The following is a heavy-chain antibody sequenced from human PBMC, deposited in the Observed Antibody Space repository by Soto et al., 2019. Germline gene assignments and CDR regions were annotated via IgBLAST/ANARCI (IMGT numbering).Heavy chain of an antibody. V-gene: IGHV1-2*02. D-gene: IGHD3-10*01. J-gene: IGHJ6*02. CDR2: INPNSGGT. CDR1: GYTFTGYY. Sequence: RASVKVSCKASGYTFTGYYMHWVRQAPGQGLEWMGWINPNSGGTNYAQRFQGRVTMTRDTSISTAYMELSRLRSDDTAVYYCARAGSTLVSGMDVWGQGTTVTVSS. CDR3: ARAGSTLVSGMDV.